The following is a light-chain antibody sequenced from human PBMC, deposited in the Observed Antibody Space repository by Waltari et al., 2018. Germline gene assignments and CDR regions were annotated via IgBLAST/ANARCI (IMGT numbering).Light chain of an antibody. Sequence: DIQMTQSPSSLSASVGDSVTITCRGSQSISIYLNWYQQKPGKAPKLLISAVSSLQSGGPSRFSGSGSGTDFALTISSLQPEDCATYYCQQSSRTPPWTFGQGTQVEIK. CDR1: QSISIY. V-gene: IGKV1-39*01. CDR2: AVS. J-gene: IGKJ1*01. CDR3: QQSSRTPPWT.